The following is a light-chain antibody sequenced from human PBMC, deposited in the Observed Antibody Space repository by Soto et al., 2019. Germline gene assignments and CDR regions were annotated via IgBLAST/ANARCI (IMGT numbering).Light chain of an antibody. V-gene: IGKV1-5*03. CDR2: KAS. CDR3: QHFNCYSDA. CDR1: QTISSW. Sequence: DIQMTQSPSTLSGSVGDRVTITCRASQTISSWLAWYQQKPGKAPKLLIYKASTLKSGVPSRFSGSGSGTDFTLAISSLQPDDFATYYCQHFNCYSDAFVQGTKVELK. J-gene: IGKJ1*01.